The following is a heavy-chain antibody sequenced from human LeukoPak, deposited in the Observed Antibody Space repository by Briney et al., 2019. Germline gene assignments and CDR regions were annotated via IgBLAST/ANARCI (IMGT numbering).Heavy chain of an antibody. CDR3: ALARGDYYDSSGSDYFDY. Sequence: SGPTLVKPTQTLTLTCTFSGFSLSTSGVGVGWIRQPPGKALEWLALIYWDDDKRYSPSLKSGLTITKDTSKNQVVLTMTNMDPVDTATYYCALARGDYYDSSGSDYFDYWGQGTLVTVSS. D-gene: IGHD3-22*01. CDR1: GFSLSTSGVG. V-gene: IGHV2-5*02. J-gene: IGHJ4*02. CDR2: IYWDDDK.